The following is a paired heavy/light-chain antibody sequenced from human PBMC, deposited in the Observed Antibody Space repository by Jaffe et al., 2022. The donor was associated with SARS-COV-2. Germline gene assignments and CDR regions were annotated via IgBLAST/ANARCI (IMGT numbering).Heavy chain of an antibody. V-gene: IGHV4-34*01. CDR3: ARGGYSGSYFMARWFDP. D-gene: IGHD1-26*01. J-gene: IGHJ5*02. CDR2: INHSGST. CDR1: GGSFSGYY. Sequence: QVQLQQWGAGLLKPSETLSLTCAVYGGSFSGYYWSWIRQPPGKGLEWIGEINHSGSTNYNPSLKSRVTISVDTSKNQFSLKLSSVTAADTAVYYCARGGYSGSYFMARWFDPWGQGTLVTVSS.
Light chain of an antibody. J-gene: IGKJ1*01. V-gene: IGKV1-39*01. CDR1: QSISSY. CDR2: AAS. CDR3: QQSYSTLRT. Sequence: DIQMTQSPSSLSASVGDRVTITCRASQSISSYLNWYQQKPGKAPKLLIYAASSLQSGVPSRFSGSGSGTDFTLTISSLQPEDFATYYCQQSYSTLRTFGQGTKVEIK.